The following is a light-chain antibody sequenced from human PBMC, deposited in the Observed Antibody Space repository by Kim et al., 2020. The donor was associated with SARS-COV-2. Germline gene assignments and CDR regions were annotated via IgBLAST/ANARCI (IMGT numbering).Light chain of an antibody. CDR3: AAWDDSLSGVV. J-gene: IGLJ2*01. CDR2: SND. CDR1: RSNIGNNV. Sequence: QSVLTQPPSASGTPGQRVTISCSGSRSNIGNNVVNWYQQVPGTAPKLLIYSNDHRPSGVPDRFFGSKSGTSASLAISGLQSEDEADYYCAAWDDSLSGVVFGGGTQLTVL. V-gene: IGLV1-44*01.